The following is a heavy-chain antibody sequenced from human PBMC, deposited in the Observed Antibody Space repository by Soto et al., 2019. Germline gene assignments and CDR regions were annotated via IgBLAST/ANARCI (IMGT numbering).Heavy chain of an antibody. V-gene: IGHV5-10-1*01. CDR2: MSPCCPHS. CDR3: PSHLYDSDTCPHFHYYFDS. J-gene: IGHJ4*02. Sequence: PGESLKISCQGSGYSLDGYWSNRERQKPGEGQDGMRPMSPCCPHSYHSPSFRRHVTISFTKSTTTLFLHLSSLSASDTAMYYCPSHLYDSDTCPHFHYYFDSWRQGTPVTVSS. CDR1: GYSLDGYW. D-gene: IGHD3-22*01.